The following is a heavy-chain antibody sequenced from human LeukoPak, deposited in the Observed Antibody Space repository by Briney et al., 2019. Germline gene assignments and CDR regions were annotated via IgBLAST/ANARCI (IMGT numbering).Heavy chain of an antibody. Sequence: GGSLRLSCAASGFTFSSYAMSWVRQAPGKGLEWVSAISGSGGSTYYADSVKGRFTISRDNSKNTLYLQMNSLRAEDTAVYYCAKDLWGGRTVAGNPGEFDPWGQGTLVTVSS. CDR1: GFTFSSYA. D-gene: IGHD6-19*01. CDR2: ISGSGGST. V-gene: IGHV3-23*01. J-gene: IGHJ5*02. CDR3: AKDLWGGRTVAGNPGEFDP.